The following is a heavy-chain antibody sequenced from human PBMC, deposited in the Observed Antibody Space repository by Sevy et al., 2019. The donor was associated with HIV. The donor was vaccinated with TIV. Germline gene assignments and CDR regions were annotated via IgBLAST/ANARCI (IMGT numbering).Heavy chain of an antibody. CDR3: ARDASVAAYYFDF. CDR1: GLTFRRNS. J-gene: IGHJ4*02. Sequence: GGSLRLSCTASGLTFRRNSMNWVRQAPGKGLEWLAYINTLSDTIKYADSVKGRFTISRDNAKNSLYLQMNSLRVEDTAVYYCARDASVAAYYFDFWGQGTLVTVSS. V-gene: IGHV3-48*01. CDR2: INTLSDTI. D-gene: IGHD6-19*01.